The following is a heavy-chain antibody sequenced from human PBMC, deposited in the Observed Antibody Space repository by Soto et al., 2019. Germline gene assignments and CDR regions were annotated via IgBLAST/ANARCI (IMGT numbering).Heavy chain of an antibody. CDR2: IRGSGGST. Sequence: EVQLLESGGGLVQPGGSLRLSCAASGFTFSSYAMSWVRQAPGKGLEWVSAIRGSGGSTYYADSVQGRCTISRDNSKNTLYLQMNGLRAEDTAVYYCAKEVVVVVAATHTLDYWGQGTLVIVSS. D-gene: IGHD2-15*01. CDR3: AKEVVVVVAATHTLDY. CDR1: GFTFSSYA. V-gene: IGHV3-23*01. J-gene: IGHJ4*02.